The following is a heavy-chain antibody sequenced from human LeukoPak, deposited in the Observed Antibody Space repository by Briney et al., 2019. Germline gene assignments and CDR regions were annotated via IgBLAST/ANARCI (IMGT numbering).Heavy chain of an antibody. CDR2: IFYSGST. J-gene: IGHJ4*02. D-gene: IGHD3-3*01. Sequence: SETLSLTCTVSGGSISSSSYYWGWIRQPPGKGLEWIGSIFYSGSTYYNPSLKSRVTISVDTSRNQFSLKVNSVTAADTAVYYCARSTIFAVPAPFGYWGQVILVTVSS. CDR1: GGSISSSSYY. V-gene: IGHV4-39*01. CDR3: ARSTIFAVPAPFGY.